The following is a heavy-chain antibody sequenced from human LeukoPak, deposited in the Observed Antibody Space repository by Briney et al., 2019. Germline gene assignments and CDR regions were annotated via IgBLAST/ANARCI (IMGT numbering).Heavy chain of an antibody. V-gene: IGHV4-34*01. D-gene: IGHD3-22*01. J-gene: IGHJ4*02. CDR3: ARAQLYYYDSSGYPRFDY. CDR1: GGCFSGYY. CDR2: INHSGST. Sequence: PSETLSLTCAVYGGCFSGYYWSWIRQPPGKGLEWIGEINHSGSTNYNPSLKSRVTISVDTSKNQFSLRLSSVTASDTAVYYCARAQLYYYDSSGYPRFDYWGQGTLVTVSS.